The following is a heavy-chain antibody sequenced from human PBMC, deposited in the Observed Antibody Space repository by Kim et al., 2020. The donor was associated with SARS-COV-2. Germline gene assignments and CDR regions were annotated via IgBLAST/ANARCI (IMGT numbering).Heavy chain of an antibody. J-gene: IGHJ3*02. D-gene: IGHD1-1*01. CDR1: GFIFRSYA. CDR2: IDGSGGNT. CDR3: AKVPRVGTREDAFDI. Sequence: GGSLRLSCAASGFIFRSYAMSWVRQAPGKGLEWVSAIDGSGGNTYYADSVKGRFSISRDNSKNSLFLQMNTLRADDTAVYYCAKVPRVGTREDAFDIWGQGTMVTVSS. V-gene: IGHV3-23*01.